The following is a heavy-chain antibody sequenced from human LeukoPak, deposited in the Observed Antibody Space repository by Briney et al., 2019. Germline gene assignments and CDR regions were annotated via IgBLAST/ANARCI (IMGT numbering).Heavy chain of an antibody. V-gene: IGHV3-7*03. D-gene: IGHD3-16*01. CDR2: INHNGNVN. Sequence: GGSLRLSCAASGFTFSSYWMNWARQAPGKGLEWVASINHNGNVNYYVDSVKGRFTISRDNAKNSLYLQMSNLRAEDTAVHFCARGGGLDVWGQGATVTVSS. J-gene: IGHJ6*02. CDR1: GFTFSSYW. CDR3: ARGGGLDV.